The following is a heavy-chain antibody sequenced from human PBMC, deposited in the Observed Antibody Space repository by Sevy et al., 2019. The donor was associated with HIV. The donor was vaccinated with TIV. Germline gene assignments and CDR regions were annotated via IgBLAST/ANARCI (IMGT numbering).Heavy chain of an antibody. CDR1: GESLSNYY. CDR2: IDHSGRS. J-gene: IGHJ4*02. Sequence: SETLSLTCAVYGESLSNYYWSWIRLSPGKGLESIGEIDHSGRSDYNPSLKSRVTMSVDTSKNQFSLKLTSVTAADTAVYYCARGPKPLRSDYGDYRGVGYYLDSWGQGPLVTVSS. CDR3: ARGPKPLRSDYGDYRGVGYYLDS. V-gene: IGHV4-34*01. D-gene: IGHD4-17*01.